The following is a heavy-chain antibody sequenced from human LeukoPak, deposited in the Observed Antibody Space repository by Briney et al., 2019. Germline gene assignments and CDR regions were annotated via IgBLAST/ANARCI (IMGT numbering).Heavy chain of an antibody. J-gene: IGHJ4*02. CDR2: IYYSGST. CDR1: GGSINSSSYY. D-gene: IGHD3-9*01. V-gene: IGHV4-39*07. Sequence: SETLSLTCTVSGGSINSSSYYWGWIRQPPGKGLEWIGSIYYSGSTYYNPTLKSRVTISVDTSKNQFSLKLSSVTAADTAVYYCVREDILTGYPYWGQGTLVTVSS. CDR3: VREDILTGYPY.